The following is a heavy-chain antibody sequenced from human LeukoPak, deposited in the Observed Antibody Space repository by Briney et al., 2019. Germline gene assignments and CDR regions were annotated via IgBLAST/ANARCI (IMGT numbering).Heavy chain of an antibody. V-gene: IGHV4-61*01. D-gene: IGHD3-10*01. CDR1: GGSLSSAHG. CDR3: ARDYSGSLDY. J-gene: IGHJ4*02. CDR2: SQNSGCT. Sequence: SETLSLTCTVSGGSLSSAHGWSWIRQPPGKGLEWIGYSQNSGCTNCNPSLKSRVTISVDTSKNQFSLKLSSVTAADTAVYYCARDYSGSLDYWGQGTLVTVSS.